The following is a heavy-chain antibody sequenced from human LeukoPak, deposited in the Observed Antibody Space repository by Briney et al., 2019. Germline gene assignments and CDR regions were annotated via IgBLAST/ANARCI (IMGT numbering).Heavy chain of an antibody. CDR1: GGSISTFY. CDR3: ARYRNYDFWSGYDK. Sequence: SETLSLTCTVSGGSISTFYGSWIRQSPGKGLEWIGYIYYSGTTNYNPSLKSRVTISVDTSKNQFSLRLNSVTAADTAMYYCARYRNYDFWSGYDKWGQGTLVTVSS. D-gene: IGHD3-3*01. J-gene: IGHJ4*02. CDR2: IYYSGTT. V-gene: IGHV4-59*08.